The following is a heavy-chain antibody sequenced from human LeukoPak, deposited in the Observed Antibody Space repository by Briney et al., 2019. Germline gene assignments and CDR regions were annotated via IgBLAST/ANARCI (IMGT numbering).Heavy chain of an antibody. J-gene: IGHJ4*02. Sequence: PGGSLRLSCAASGFTFSSYWMSWVRQAPGKGLEWVANIKQDGSEKYYVDSVKGRFTISRDNAKNSLYLQMNSLRAEDTAVYYRARGRVDYYDSSGYYYVDYFDYWGQGTLVTVSS. V-gene: IGHV3-7*03. CDR1: GFTFSSYW. CDR3: ARGRVDYYDSSGYYYVDYFDY. CDR2: IKQDGSEK. D-gene: IGHD3-22*01.